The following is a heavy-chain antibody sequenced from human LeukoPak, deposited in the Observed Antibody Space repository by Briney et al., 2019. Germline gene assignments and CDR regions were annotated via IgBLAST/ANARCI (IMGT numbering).Heavy chain of an antibody. Sequence: GGSLRLSCAASGFTFDDYAMHWVRQAPGKGLEWVALISWDGGSTYYADSVKGRFTISRDNSKNSRYLQMNRLRAEDTALYYCAKGASGYSYGFDPNYSYYYMDVWDKGTTVTISS. CDR3: AKGASGYSYGFDPNYSYYYMDV. CDR2: ISWDGGST. D-gene: IGHD5-18*01. V-gene: IGHV3-43D*03. CDR1: GFTFDDYA. J-gene: IGHJ6*03.